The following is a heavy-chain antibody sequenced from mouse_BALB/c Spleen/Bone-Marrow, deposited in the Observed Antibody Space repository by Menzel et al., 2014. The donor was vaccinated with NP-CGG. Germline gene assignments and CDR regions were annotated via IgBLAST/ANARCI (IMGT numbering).Heavy chain of an antibody. V-gene: IGHV1S130*01. J-gene: IGHJ2*01. CDR3: ARHHRYAYYFDY. D-gene: IGHD2-14*01. CDR1: GYTFTSSW. CDR2: IHPNSGNT. Sequence: QVQLQQSGSVLVRPGASVKLSCKASGYTFTSSWMHWAKQRPGQGLEWIGEIHPNSGNTNYNEKFKGKATLTVDTSSSTASVDLSKLTSEDSAVHYCARHHRYAYYFDYWSQGTTLTVSS.